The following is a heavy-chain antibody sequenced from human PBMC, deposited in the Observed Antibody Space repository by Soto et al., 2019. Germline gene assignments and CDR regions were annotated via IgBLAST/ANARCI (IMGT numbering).Heavy chain of an antibody. V-gene: IGHV3-23*01. Sequence: GGSLRLSCAASGFTFSSYAMSWVRQAPGKGLEWVSAISGSGGSTYYADSVTGRFTISRDNSKNALYLKMNSLRAEDTAVYYCAKGRRVAARPPYYYYGMDVWGQGTTVTVSS. D-gene: IGHD6-6*01. CDR3: AKGRRVAARPPYYYYGMDV. CDR2: ISGSGGST. J-gene: IGHJ6*02. CDR1: GFTFSSYA.